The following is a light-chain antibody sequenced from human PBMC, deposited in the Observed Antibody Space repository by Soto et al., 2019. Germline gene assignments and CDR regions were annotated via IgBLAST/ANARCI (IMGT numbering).Light chain of an antibody. CDR3: QQYGNSPLT. Sequence: EIVLTQSPGTLSLSPGERATLSCRASQSVTSSYLAWYQQKPGQAPRLLIYGASSRATGIPDRFSGSGSGTDFTLTISRLEPEDFGGYYCQQYGNSPLTFGGGTKVEIK. CDR2: GAS. J-gene: IGKJ4*01. CDR1: QSVTSSY. V-gene: IGKV3-20*01.